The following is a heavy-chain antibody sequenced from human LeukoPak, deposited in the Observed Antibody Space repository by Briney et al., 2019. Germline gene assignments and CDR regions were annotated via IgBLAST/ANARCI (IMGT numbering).Heavy chain of an antibody. CDR2: IIPIFGTA. V-gene: IGHV1-69*13. D-gene: IGHD2-2*01. CDR1: GGTFSSYA. J-gene: IGHJ4*02. Sequence: SVKVSFKASGGTFSSYAISWVRQAPGQGLEWMGGIIPIFGTANYAQKFQGRVTITADESTSTAYMELSSLRSEDTAVYYCARSNCSSTSCYAVDYWGQGTLVTVSS. CDR3: ARSNCSSTSCYAVDY.